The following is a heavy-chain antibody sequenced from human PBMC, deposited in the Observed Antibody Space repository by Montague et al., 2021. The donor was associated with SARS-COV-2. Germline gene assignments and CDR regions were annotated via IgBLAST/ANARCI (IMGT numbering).Heavy chain of an antibody. J-gene: IGHJ4*02. CDR1: GGSISPYY. D-gene: IGHD6-19*01. V-gene: IGHV4-59*13. CDR3: ARIAMAATFDS. Sequence: SETLSTCTVSGGSISPYYWNWIRQPPGKGLEGIGYIYYTGGTKYNPSLKSRVSMSVDTSKNQFSLRLTSVGAADTAVYYCARIAMAATFDSWGQGALVTVSS. CDR2: IYYTGGT.